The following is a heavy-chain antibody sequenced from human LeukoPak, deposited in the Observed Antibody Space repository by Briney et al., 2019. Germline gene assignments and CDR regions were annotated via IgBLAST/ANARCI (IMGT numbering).Heavy chain of an antibody. CDR3: ARDPVDTAMVLDY. J-gene: IGHJ4*02. Sequence: PGGSLRLSCAASGFTFSDAWMSWVRQAPGKGLEWIGRTTSKTDGGTTDSAAPVKGRFTISRDDSKNALYLQMNSLKTEDTAVYYCARDPVDTAMVLDYWGQGTLVTVSS. D-gene: IGHD5-18*01. CDR1: GFTFSDAW. CDR2: TTSKTDGGTT. V-gene: IGHV3-15*01.